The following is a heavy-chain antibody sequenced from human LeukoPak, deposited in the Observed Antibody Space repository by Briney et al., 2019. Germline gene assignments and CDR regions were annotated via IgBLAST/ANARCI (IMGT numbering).Heavy chain of an antibody. CDR2: IYYGGTS. Sequence: PSETLSLTCTVSGDSISSSGYYWGWIRQSPAKGLEWIGSIYYGGTSYYNPSLKSRVTISVDTSKNQFSLKLSSVTAADTAIYYCAKHYMGSSYNRGLDSWGQGTLVTVSS. CDR3: AKHYMGSSYNRGLDS. CDR1: GDSISSSGYY. V-gene: IGHV4-39*01. D-gene: IGHD3-10*01. J-gene: IGHJ4*02.